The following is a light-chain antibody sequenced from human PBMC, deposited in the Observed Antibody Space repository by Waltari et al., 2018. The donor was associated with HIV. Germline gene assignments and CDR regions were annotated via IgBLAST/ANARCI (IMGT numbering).Light chain of an antibody. CDR1: NAYSGSNY. CDR3: AAWDDSLSGVV. V-gene: IGLV1-47*01. CDR2: TNN. Sequence: SGLTHPPYASGTPGQRVSLDRSGSNAYSGSNYAYWYPQFPGTTPILLIYTNNQRPSGVPDRFSGSKSGTSASLATGGLRSEDEADYYCAAWDDSLSGVVFGGGTKLTVL. J-gene: IGLJ2*01.